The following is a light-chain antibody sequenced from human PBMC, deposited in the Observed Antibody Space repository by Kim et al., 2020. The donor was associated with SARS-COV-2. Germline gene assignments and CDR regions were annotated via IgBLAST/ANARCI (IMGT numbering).Light chain of an antibody. V-gene: IGLV1-40*01. Sequence: PGQGGTISCTRSSSNIGAGDDVHWYQQLPGTAPKLLNYGNSNRPSGVPDRFSGSKSGTSASLAIIGLRAEDEADYYCHSYDTRSVVFGGGTQLTVL. CDR1: SSNIGAGDD. CDR3: HSYDTRSVV. CDR2: GNS. J-gene: IGLJ2*01.